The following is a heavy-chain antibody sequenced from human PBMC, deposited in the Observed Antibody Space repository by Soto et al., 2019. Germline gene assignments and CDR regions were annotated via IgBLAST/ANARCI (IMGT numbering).Heavy chain of an antibody. CDR3: ARDLLSTYYYDREYYYYGMDV. CDR2: IYYSGST. CDR1: GGSISSGDYY. D-gene: IGHD3-22*01. J-gene: IGHJ6*02. Sequence: QVQLQESGPGLVKPSQTLSLTCTVSGGSISSGDYYWSWIRQPPGKGLEWIGYIYYSGSTYYNPSLKSRVTISVDTSKNQFSLKLSSVTAADTAVYYCARDLLSTYYYDREYYYYGMDVWGQGTTVTVSS. V-gene: IGHV4-30-4*01.